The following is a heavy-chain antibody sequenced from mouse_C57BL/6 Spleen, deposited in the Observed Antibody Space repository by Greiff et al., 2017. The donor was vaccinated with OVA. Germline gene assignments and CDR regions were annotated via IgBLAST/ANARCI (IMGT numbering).Heavy chain of an antibody. J-gene: IGHJ4*01. CDR1: GYTFTSYW. Sequence: QVQLQQPGAELVKPGASVKLSCKASGYTFTSYWMHWVKQRPGQGLEWIGMIHPNSGSTNYNEKFKSKATLTVDKSSSTAYMQLSSLTSEDSAVYYCARDDYGSRDYAMDYWGQGTSVTVSS. CDR2: IHPNSGST. CDR3: ARDDYGSRDYAMDY. V-gene: IGHV1-64*01. D-gene: IGHD1-1*01.